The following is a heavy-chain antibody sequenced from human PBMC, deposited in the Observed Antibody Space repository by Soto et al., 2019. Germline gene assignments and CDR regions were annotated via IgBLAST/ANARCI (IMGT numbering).Heavy chain of an antibody. V-gene: IGHV3-23*01. CDR1: GFTFSSYA. CDR3: AKAPEAYYDFWSGYLCYFDY. Sequence: GGSLRLSCAASGFTFSSYAMSWVRQAPGKGLEWVSAISGSGGSTYYADSVKGRFTISRDNSKNTLYLQMNSLRAEDTAVYYCAKAPEAYYDFWSGYLCYFDYWGQGTLVTVSS. J-gene: IGHJ4*02. CDR2: ISGSGGST. D-gene: IGHD3-3*01.